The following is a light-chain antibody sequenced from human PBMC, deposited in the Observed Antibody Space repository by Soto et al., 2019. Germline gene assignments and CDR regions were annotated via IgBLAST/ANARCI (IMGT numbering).Light chain of an antibody. V-gene: IGLV2-14*01. CDR3: SSYTSSSTSRV. J-gene: IGLJ3*02. CDR2: EVN. Sequence: QSVLTQPASLSGSPGQSITISCTGSSSDVGGYDFVSWYQQHPGKAPKLMIFEVNNRPSGVSDRFSGSKSGNTASLTISGLQAEDEADYYCSSYTSSSTSRVFGGGTKVTVL. CDR1: SSDVGGYDF.